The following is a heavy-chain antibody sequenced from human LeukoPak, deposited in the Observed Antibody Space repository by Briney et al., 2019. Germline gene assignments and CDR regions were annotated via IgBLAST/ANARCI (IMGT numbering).Heavy chain of an antibody. V-gene: IGHV3-7*01. D-gene: IGHD6-19*01. CDR1: GFTFSSYW. CDR3: ARAAGLRNNWFDP. Sequence: GGSLRLSCAASGFTFSSYWMSWVRQAPGKGLEWVANIKQDGSEKYYVDSVKGRFTISRDNAKNSLYLQMNSLRAEDTAVYYCARAAGLRNNWFDPWGQGTLATVSS. CDR2: IKQDGSEK. J-gene: IGHJ5*02.